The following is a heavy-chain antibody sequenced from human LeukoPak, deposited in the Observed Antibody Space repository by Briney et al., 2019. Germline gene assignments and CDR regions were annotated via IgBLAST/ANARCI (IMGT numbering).Heavy chain of an antibody. V-gene: IGHV3-21*04. D-gene: IGHD3-10*01. Sequence: GGSLRLSCAASGFTFSSYSMNWVRQAPGKGLEWVSSISSSSSYIYYADSVKGRFTISRDNAKNSLYLQMNSLRAEDTAVYYCARDSTVVRGVRYYYYYGMDVWGQGTTVTVSS. CDR1: GFTFSSYS. J-gene: IGHJ6*02. CDR2: ISSSSSYI. CDR3: ARDSTVVRGVRYYYYYGMDV.